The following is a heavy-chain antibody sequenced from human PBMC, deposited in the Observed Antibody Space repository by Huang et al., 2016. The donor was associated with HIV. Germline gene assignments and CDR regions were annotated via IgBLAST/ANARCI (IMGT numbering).Heavy chain of an antibody. CDR2: ISASSGDT. D-gene: IGHD3-22*01. J-gene: IGHJ3*02. CDR3: ARDPKDHRIGYYRQRRGIDI. Sequence: QIQLMQSGPELKQPGASVKVSCKASGSTFTSYGFTWVRQAPGQGPEWMGWISASSGDTEYAQKSQGRVTLTTDTSTNIADMELRSLRSDDTAKYDCARDPKDHRIGYYRQRRGIDIWGQGTMVIVSS. V-gene: IGHV1-18*01. CDR1: GSTFTSYG.